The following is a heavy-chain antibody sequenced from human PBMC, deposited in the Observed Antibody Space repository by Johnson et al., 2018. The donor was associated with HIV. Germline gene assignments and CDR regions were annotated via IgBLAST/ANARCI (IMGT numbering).Heavy chain of an antibody. CDR2: IYSGGST. CDR1: GFTVSSNY. D-gene: IGHD6-19*01. Sequence: VQLVESGGGVVQPGGSLRLSCAASGFTVSSNYMSWVRQAPGKGLEWVSVIYSGGSTYYADSVKGRFTISRDNSKNTLYLQMNSLRGEDTAVYYCARLPGYSSGWTLGAFDIWGQGTIVTVSS. V-gene: IGHV3-66*04. CDR3: ARLPGYSSGWTLGAFDI. J-gene: IGHJ3*02.